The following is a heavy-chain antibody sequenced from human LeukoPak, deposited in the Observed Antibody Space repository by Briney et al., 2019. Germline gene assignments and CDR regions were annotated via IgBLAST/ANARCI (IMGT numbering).Heavy chain of an antibody. V-gene: IGHV3-9*01. J-gene: IGHJ6*02. CDR3: ARATNSWVRGVIMWDYYYYYGMDV. CDR1: GFTFNNYA. Sequence: PGGSLRLSCAASGFTFNNYAMHWVRQAPGKGLEWVSGISWNSGGIGYADSVKGRFTISRDNAKNSLYLQMNSLRAEDTAVYYCARATNSWVRGVIMWDYYYYYGMDVWGQGTTVTVSS. D-gene: IGHD3-10*01. CDR2: ISWNSGGI.